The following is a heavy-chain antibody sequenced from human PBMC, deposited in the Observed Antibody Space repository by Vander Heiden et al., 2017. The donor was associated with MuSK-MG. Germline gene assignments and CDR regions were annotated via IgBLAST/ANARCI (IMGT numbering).Heavy chain of an antibody. V-gene: IGHV1-69*06. CDR3: ARVIAGSGYSPPRYYFDY. Sequence: QVQLVQSGAEVKKPGSSVTVSGKASGGTFSSDAISWVRQAPGQGLEWMGGIIPIFGTANYAQKFQGRVTITADKSTSTAYMELSSLRSEDTAVYYCARVIAGSGYSPPRYYFDYWGQGTLVTVSS. D-gene: IGHD3-9*01. CDR1: GGTFSSDA. CDR2: IIPIFGTA. J-gene: IGHJ4*02.